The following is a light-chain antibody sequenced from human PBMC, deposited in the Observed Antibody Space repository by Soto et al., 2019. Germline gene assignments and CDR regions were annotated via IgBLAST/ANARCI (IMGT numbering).Light chain of an antibody. Sequence: SVLTQSPGTLSLSPGEGATLSCRASQSVSSSDLAWYQQKLGQAPRLLIYGASRRATGVPDRFSGSGSGTDFTLTISRLEPEDFAVYYCQQYCSSSQTFGQGTKVEIK. CDR3: QQYCSSSQT. CDR1: QSVSSSD. V-gene: IGKV3-20*01. J-gene: IGKJ1*01. CDR2: GAS.